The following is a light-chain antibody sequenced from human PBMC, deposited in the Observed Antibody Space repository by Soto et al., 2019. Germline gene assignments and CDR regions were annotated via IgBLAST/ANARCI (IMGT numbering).Light chain of an antibody. V-gene: IGLV2-14*03. CDR1: SSDVGAYNF. CDR3: SAYTSSSTQV. CDR2: DVS. Sequence: QSALTQPASVSGSPGQSITISCTGTSSDVGAYNFVSWYQQHPGKVPKLMIFDVSSRPSGVSDRFSGSKSGNTTSLTISGLQAEDEGDDYCSAYTSSSTQVFGSGTQLTVL. J-gene: IGLJ7*01.